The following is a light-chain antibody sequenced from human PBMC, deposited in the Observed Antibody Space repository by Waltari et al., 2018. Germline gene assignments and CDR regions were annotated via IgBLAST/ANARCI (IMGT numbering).Light chain of an antibody. CDR3: CSYGGVNTLGVL. J-gene: IGLJ2*01. V-gene: IGLV2-23*02. CDR1: SADVGGYNL. Sequence: QSALTQPASVSGSPGQSITITCTGTSADVGGYNLGSWYQLPPGQAPRLLIYEVNERPSGIPSRFSGSKSGNTASLTISGLQIEDEADYYCCSYGGVNTLGVLFGGGSKLTV. CDR2: EVN.